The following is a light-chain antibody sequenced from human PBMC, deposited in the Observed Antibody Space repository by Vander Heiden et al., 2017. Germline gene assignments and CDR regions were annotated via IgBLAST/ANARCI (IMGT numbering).Light chain of an antibody. J-gene: IGKJ2*01. Sequence: EIVLTQSPATLSLSPGERATLSCRAGQSVSSYLAWYQQKPGQAPRLLIYDASNRATGIPARFSGSGSGTDFTLTISSLEPEDFAVYYCQQRSNWPPGGAFGQGTKLEIK. CDR1: QSVSSY. V-gene: IGKV3-11*01. CDR2: DAS. CDR3: QQRSNWPPGGA.